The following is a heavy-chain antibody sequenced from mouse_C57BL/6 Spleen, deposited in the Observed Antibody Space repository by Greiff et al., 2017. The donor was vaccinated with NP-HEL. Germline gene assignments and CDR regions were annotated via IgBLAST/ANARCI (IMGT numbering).Heavy chain of an antibody. Sequence: EVKLMESGGGLVKPGGSLKLSCAASGFTFSDYGMHWVRQAPEKGLEWVAYISSGSSTIYYADTVKGRFTISRDNAKNTLFLQMTSLRSEDTAMYYCARRIYYDYDGASYWGQGTLVTVSA. CDR3: ARRIYYDYDGASY. J-gene: IGHJ3*01. V-gene: IGHV5-17*01. CDR2: ISSGSSTI. CDR1: GFTFSDYG. D-gene: IGHD2-4*01.